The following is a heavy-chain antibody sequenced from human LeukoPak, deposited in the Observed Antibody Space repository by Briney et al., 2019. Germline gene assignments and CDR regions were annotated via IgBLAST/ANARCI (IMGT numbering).Heavy chain of an antibody. V-gene: IGHV4-39*07. CDR2: MYHDGST. CDR3: ATTTTIASWFDP. D-gene: IGHD2-21*01. CDR1: AGSIFSTTFY. J-gene: IGHJ5*02. Sequence: SETLSLACSVSAGSIFSTTFYWGWIRQPPGKGLEWIGSMYHDGSTYYNPSLKSRVTISVDTSKNQFSLKLSSVTAADTAVYYCATTTTIASWFDPWGQGTLVTVSS.